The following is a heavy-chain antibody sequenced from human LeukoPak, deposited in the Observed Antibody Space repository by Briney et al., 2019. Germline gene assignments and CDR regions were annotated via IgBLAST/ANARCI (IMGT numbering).Heavy chain of an antibody. CDR3: ARGGYYGSGNDFRFDP. Sequence: SETLSLTCTVSGYSINNGYYWGWIRQPPGKGLEWIGSIYHSGGTYYKPSLKSRVTISVDTSKNQFSLKLKSVTAADTAVYYCARGGYYGSGNDFRFDPWGQGTLVTVSS. D-gene: IGHD3-10*01. V-gene: IGHV4-38-2*02. J-gene: IGHJ5*02. CDR2: IYHSGGT. CDR1: GYSINNGYY.